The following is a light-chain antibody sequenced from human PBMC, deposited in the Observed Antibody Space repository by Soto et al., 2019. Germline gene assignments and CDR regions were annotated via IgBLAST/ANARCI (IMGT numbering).Light chain of an antibody. V-gene: IGKV1-5*01. CDR1: QSINTW. CDR2: DAS. CDR3: QQYNTYSIT. J-gene: IGKJ5*01. Sequence: DTQMTQSPSTLSASVGDRVTITCRASQSINTWLAWYQQKPGKAPKLLIYDASTLESGVPSRFSGSGSGTDFTLTISSLHPDDFATYYCQQYNTYSITFGQGTRLEI.